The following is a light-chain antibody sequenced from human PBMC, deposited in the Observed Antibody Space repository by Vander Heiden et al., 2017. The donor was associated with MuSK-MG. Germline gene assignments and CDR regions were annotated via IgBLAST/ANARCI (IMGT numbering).Light chain of an antibody. J-gene: IGLJ2*01. CDR1: TDDIGAYNH. CDR3: SSYSKTATLV. Sequence: QSALTQGAPASAALGESITISCTGTTDDIGAYNHVSCYQQHPGKAPNLLIYLVSDRPSGVSIRFSVAQSGNTAFLTLSGLQAEDEANYFCSSYSKTATLVFGGGTKVTVL. CDR2: LVS. V-gene: IGLV2-14*03.